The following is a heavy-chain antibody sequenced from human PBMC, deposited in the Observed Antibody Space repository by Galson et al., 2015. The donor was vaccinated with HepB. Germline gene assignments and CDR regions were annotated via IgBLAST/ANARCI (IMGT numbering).Heavy chain of an antibody. J-gene: IGHJ4*02. CDR1: GYILTRYS. CDR2: ISANNGNA. CDR3: ARGGMATIGGPAFDS. D-gene: IGHD5-24*01. V-gene: IGHV1-18*01. Sequence: SVKVSCKASGYILTRYSISWVRQAPGQGFEWMGWISANNGNANYAQKLQGRVTMTTDTSTRTVYMELRSLRSDDTAVYYCARGGMATIGGPAFDSWGQGSLVTVSS.